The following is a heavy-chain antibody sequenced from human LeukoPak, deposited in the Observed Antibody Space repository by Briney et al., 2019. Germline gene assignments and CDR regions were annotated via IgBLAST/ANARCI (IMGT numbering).Heavy chain of an antibody. CDR2: ITRDGSST. CDR1: GCTFSSSW. Sequence: GGSLRLSCAASGCTFSSSWMHWVRQAPGKGLVWVSRITRDGSSTTYADSVKGRFTTSRDNAKNTLYLQMDSLRDDDTAVYYCARDPGYESWSPFWGGMDVWGNGTTVIVSS. J-gene: IGHJ6*04. CDR3: ARDPGYESWSPFWGGMDV. D-gene: IGHD3-16*01. V-gene: IGHV3-74*01.